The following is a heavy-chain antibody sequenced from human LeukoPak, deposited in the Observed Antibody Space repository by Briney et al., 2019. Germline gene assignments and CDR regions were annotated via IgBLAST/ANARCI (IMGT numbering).Heavy chain of an antibody. J-gene: IGHJ4*02. Sequence: SETLSLTCTVSGGSISSYYWSWIRQPPGKELEWIGCILYSGTTDYNPSLKSRVTISVDTSKNQFSLNLSSVTAADTAVYYCARGRVGGSYWGQGALVTVSS. CDR1: GGSISSYY. V-gene: IGHV4-59*01. CDR2: ILYSGTT. D-gene: IGHD3-16*01. CDR3: ARGRVGGSY.